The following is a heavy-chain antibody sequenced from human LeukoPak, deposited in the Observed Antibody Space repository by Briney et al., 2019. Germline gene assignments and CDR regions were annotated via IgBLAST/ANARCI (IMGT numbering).Heavy chain of an antibody. CDR2: IRSSGSTI. D-gene: IGHD3-22*01. J-gene: IGHJ3*02. CDR3: ARDGYYDSSGYYYSAFDI. Sequence: GGSLRLSCAASGFTFSDYYMSWIRQAPGKRLEWVSYIRSSGSTIYYADSVKGRFSISRDNAKNSLYLQMNSLRAEDTAVYYCARDGYYDSSGYYYSAFDIWGQGTMVTVSS. V-gene: IGHV3-11*01. CDR1: GFTFSDYY.